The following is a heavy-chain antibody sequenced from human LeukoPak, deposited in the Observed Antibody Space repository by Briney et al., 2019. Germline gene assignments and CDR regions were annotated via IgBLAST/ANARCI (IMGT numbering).Heavy chain of an antibody. CDR2: IGTASDT. D-gene: IGHD1-1*01. CDR3: ARGPPRGKYYYMDV. J-gene: IGHJ6*03. CDR1: GFTFSSFD. V-gene: IGHV3-13*01. Sequence: GGSLRLSCAASGFTFSSFDMHWVRQPTGQGLEWVSTIGTASDTYYPGSVEGRSTLSRDNAKNSLYLQMNSLTAGDTAVYYCARGPPRGKYYYMDVWGKGTTVTVSS.